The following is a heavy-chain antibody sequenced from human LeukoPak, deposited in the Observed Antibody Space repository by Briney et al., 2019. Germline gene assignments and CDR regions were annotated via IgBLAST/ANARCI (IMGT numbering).Heavy chain of an antibody. V-gene: IGHV1-24*01. D-gene: IGHD3-10*01. CDR3: ATQYGSSAYYYYYGMDV. J-gene: IGHJ6*02. CDR2: FDPEDGET. CDR1: GYTLTELS. Sequence: ASVKVSCKVSGYTLTELSMHWVRQAPGKGLEWMGGFDPEDGETIYAQKFQGRVTMTEDTSTDTAYMELSSLRSEDTAVYYCATQYGSSAYYYYYGMDVWGQGTTVTVSS.